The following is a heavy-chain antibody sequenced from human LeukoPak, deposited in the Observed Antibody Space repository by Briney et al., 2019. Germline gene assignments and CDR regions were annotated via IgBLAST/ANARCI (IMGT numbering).Heavy chain of an antibody. CDR1: GYTFTSYG. J-gene: IGHJ5*02. V-gene: IGHV1-18*01. D-gene: IGHD4-17*01. Sequence: GASVKVSCKASGYTFTSYGISWVRQAPGQGLEWMGWISAYNGNTNYAQKLQGRVTMTTDTSTSTAYMELSSLRSEDTAVYYCARDRSGDYVKGWFDPWGQGTLVTVSS. CDR2: ISAYNGNT. CDR3: ARDRSGDYVKGWFDP.